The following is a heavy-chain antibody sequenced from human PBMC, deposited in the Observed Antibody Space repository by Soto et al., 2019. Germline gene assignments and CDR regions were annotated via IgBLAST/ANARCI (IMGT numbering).Heavy chain of an antibody. J-gene: IGHJ6*02. Sequence: GSSVKVSCKASGYTFTGYYMHWVRQAPGRGLEWMGWINPNSGGTNYAQKFQGWVTMTRDTSISTAYMELSRLRSDDTAVYYCARGGIVEDDIYYYYGMDVWGQGTTVTVSS. V-gene: IGHV1-2*04. D-gene: IGHD1-26*01. CDR1: GYTFTGYY. CDR2: INPNSGGT. CDR3: ARGGIVEDDIYYYYGMDV.